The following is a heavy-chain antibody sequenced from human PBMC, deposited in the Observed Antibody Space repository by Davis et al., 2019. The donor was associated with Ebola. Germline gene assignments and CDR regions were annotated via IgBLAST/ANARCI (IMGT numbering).Heavy chain of an antibody. V-gene: IGHV1-18*01. Sequence: ASVKVSCKASGYTFINYDIVWVRQAPGQSLEWVGWIKVYNGNTNYAQKLQGRVTVATDTSTSTAYMEVRGLRSDDTAVYYCARTRGEQYLASFDFWGQGTLVTVSA. D-gene: IGHD6-13*01. CDR2: IKVYNGNT. CDR3: ARTRGEQYLASFDF. J-gene: IGHJ4*02. CDR1: GYTFINYD.